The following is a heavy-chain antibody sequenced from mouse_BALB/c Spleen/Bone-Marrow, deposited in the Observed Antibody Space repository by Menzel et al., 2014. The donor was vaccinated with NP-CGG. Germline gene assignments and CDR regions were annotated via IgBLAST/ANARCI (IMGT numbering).Heavy chain of an antibody. CDR1: GYSITSGYY. CDR3: ANYGNYFDY. J-gene: IGHJ2*01. Sequence: DVQLQESGPGLVKPSQSLSLTCSVTGYSITSGYYWNLIRQFPGNKLEWMGYISYDGSNNYNPSLKSRISITRDTSKNQFFLKLNSVTTEDTATYYCANYGNYFDYWGQGTTLTVSS. CDR2: ISYDGSN. D-gene: IGHD2-1*01. V-gene: IGHV3-6*02.